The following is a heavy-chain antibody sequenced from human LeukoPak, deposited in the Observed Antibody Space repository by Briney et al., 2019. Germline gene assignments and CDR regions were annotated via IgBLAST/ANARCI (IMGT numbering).Heavy chain of an antibody. V-gene: IGHV3-30*03. D-gene: IGHD6-13*01. CDR2: ISSDGNNK. Sequence: PGGSLRLSCTASGFTFSRHDMHWVRQAPGKGLEWVAVISSDGNNKYYADSMKGRFTISRDNSKNTLYLQMNSLRAEDTAVYYCASSIAEAADFDYWGQGTLVTVSS. CDR3: ASSIAEAADFDY. J-gene: IGHJ4*02. CDR1: GFTFSRHD.